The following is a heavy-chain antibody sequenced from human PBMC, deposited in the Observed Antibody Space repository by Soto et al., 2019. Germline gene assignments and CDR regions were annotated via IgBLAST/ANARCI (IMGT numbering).Heavy chain of an antibody. Sequence: SETLSLTCTVSGGSISSSSYYWGWIRQPPGKGLEWIGSIYYSGSTYYNPSLKSRVTISVDTSKNQFSLKLSSVTAADTAVYYCASLEVLPPYLVVRETVEDVWGKGTTVTVSS. V-gene: IGHV4-39*01. J-gene: IGHJ6*04. CDR2: IYYSGST. CDR1: GGSISSSSYY. D-gene: IGHD3-10*01. CDR3: ASLEVLPPYLVVRETVEDV.